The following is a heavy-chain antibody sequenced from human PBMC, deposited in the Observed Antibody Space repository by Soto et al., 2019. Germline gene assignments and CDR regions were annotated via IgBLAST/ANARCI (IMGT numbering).Heavy chain of an antibody. Sequence: LTCTISGGSISSHYWSWIRQPPGQGLEWIGYMYYSGSPNYNPSLKSRVTISVDTSKNQFSLNLSFVTAADTAVYYCARGAAAGRSDYWGQGTLVTVSS. CDR1: GGSISSHY. CDR2: MYYSGSP. V-gene: IGHV4-59*11. J-gene: IGHJ4*02. CDR3: ARGAAAGRSDY. D-gene: IGHD6-13*01.